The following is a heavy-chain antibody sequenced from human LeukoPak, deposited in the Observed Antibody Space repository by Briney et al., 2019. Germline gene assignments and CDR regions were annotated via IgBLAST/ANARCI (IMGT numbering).Heavy chain of an antibody. CDR2: INLNSDTI. CDR1: GFSFDDYV. D-gene: IGHD2-15*01. J-gene: IGHJ4*02. CDR3: AKSRLPCSGGSCCLFDS. Sequence: GGSLRLSCAASGFSFDDYVMHWVRHPPGKGLGWVSGINLNSDTISYGDSVDGRFTVSTDNAANSLFLQMDSLRPEETALYYCAKSRLPCSGGSCCLFDSWGQGTLVTVSS. V-gene: IGHV3-9*01.